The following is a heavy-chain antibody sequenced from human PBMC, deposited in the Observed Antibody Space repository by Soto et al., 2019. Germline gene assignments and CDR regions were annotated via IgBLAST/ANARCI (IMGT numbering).Heavy chain of an antibody. V-gene: IGHV4-39*01. D-gene: IGHD3-3*01. CDR1: GGSISSSSYY. Sequence: QLQLQESGPGLVKPSETLSLTCTVSGGSISSSSYYWGWIRQPPGKGLEWIGSIYYSGSTYYNPFLKSRVPISVATAKNQFSLMMSSLTDADTAVYYCVKCRVRLGFLECFPFYCGMDVGGIGTTVTVSS. CDR2: IYYSGST. J-gene: IGHJ6*04. CDR3: VKCRVRLGFLECFPFYCGMDV.